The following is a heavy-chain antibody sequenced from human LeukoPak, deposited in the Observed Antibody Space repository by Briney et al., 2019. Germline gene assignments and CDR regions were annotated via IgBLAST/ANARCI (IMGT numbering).Heavy chain of an antibody. Sequence: PSETLSLTCTVSGGSISSYYWSWIRQPPGKGLEWFGYIYYSGSTNYNPSLKSRVTISVDTSKNQFSLKLSSVTAADTAVYYCARGAMVRGVPFDYWGQGTLVTVSS. CDR3: ARGAMVRGVPFDY. D-gene: IGHD3-10*01. CDR1: GGSISSYY. V-gene: IGHV4-59*01. CDR2: IYYSGST. J-gene: IGHJ4*02.